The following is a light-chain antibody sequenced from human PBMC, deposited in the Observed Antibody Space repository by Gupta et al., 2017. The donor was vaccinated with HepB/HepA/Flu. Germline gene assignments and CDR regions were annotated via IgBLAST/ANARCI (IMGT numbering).Light chain of an antibody. CDR1: SSNVGSHN. CDR2: STN. V-gene: IGLV1-44*01. J-gene: IGLJ1*01. CDR3: GTWDKSLNAFV. Sequence: QSVLTQPPSASGTPGQRVTISCSGSSSNVGSHNINWYQQLPGTAPKLLIYSTNQRPSGVPDRFSASKSGTSASLAISGLQSEDEAEYFGGTWDKSLNAFVFGTGTEVTVL.